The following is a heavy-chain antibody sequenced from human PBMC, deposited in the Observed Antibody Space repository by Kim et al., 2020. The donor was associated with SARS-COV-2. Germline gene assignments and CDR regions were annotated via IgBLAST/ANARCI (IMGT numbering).Heavy chain of an antibody. CDR1: GFTFSLYA. J-gene: IGHJ4*02. Sequence: GGSLRLSCAASGFTFSLYAMSWVRQAPGKGLEWVSTSGTGGGTYYADSVKGRFTISRDNSKNTLYLQLNSLRVEDTAVYYCAKRLSVGYYYFDNWGQGTLVTVSS. CDR3: AKRLSVGYYYFDN. V-gene: IGHV3-23*01. D-gene: IGHD2-15*01. CDR2: SGTGGGT.